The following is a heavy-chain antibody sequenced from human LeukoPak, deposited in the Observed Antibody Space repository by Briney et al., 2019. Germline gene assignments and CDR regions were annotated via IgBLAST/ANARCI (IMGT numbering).Heavy chain of an antibody. CDR3: ARDEPNYYYMDV. V-gene: IGHV3-48*04. CDR1: GFTFSSYG. Sequence: PGGSLRLSCAASGFTFSSYGMNWVRQAPGKGLEGVSYISSSSSTIYYADSVKGRFTISRDNAKNSLYLQMNSLRAEDTAVYYCARDEPNYYYMDVWGKGTTVTVSS. J-gene: IGHJ6*03. CDR2: ISSSSSTI.